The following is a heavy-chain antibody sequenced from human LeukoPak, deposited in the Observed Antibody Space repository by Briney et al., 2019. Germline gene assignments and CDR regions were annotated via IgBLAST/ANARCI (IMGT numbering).Heavy chain of an antibody. D-gene: IGHD3-22*01. Sequence: SETLSLTCTVSGGSISSGSYYWSWIRQPAGKGLEWVGRIYTSGSTNYNPSLESRVTKSVDTSKNQFSLKLSSVTAADTAVYYCARDHYDSSGYYYWFDPWGQGTLVTVSS. CDR1: GGSISSGSYY. V-gene: IGHV4-61*02. CDR3: ARDHYDSSGYYYWFDP. CDR2: IYTSGST. J-gene: IGHJ5*02.